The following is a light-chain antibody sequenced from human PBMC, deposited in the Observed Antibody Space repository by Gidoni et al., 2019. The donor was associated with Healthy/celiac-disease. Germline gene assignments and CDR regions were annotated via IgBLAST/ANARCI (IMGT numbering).Light chain of an antibody. CDR1: QSVSSY. V-gene: IGKV3-11*01. Sequence: EIVLTQSPATLSLSPGERATLSCRASQSVSSYLAWYQQKPGQPPRLLINDASNRATGIPARFSGSCSGTDFTLTISSLEPEDFAVYYCQQRSNWPYTFGQGTKLEIK. J-gene: IGKJ2*01. CDR2: DAS. CDR3: QQRSNWPYT.